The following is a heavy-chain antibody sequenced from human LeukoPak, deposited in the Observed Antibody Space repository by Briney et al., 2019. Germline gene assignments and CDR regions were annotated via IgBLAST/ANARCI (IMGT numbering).Heavy chain of an antibody. J-gene: IGHJ3*02. CDR3: ARVTYSSSSISVDGFDI. V-gene: IGHV4-4*02. CDR1: GASINISKW. Sequence: PSGTLSLTCAVSGASINISKWWSWVRQPPGKGLEWIGEIYHSGSTNYNPSFKSRVTLLVDKSKNLLSLKLNSVTAADTAVYYCARVTYSSSSISVDGFDIWGQGTMVTVSS. CDR2: IYHSGST. D-gene: IGHD6-6*01.